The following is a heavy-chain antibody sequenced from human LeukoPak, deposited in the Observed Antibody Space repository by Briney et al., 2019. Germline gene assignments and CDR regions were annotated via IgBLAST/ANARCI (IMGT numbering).Heavy chain of an antibody. CDR2: IYTSGST. D-gene: IGHD4-11*01. J-gene: IGHJ5*02. CDR1: GGSISSYY. V-gene: IGHV4-4*07. Sequence: SETLSLTCTVSGGSISSYYWSWIRQPAGEGLEWIGRIYTSGSTNYNPSLKSRVTMSVDTSKNQFSLKLSSVTAADTAVYYCARGRSNRNWFDPWGQGTLVTVSS. CDR3: ARGRSNRNWFDP.